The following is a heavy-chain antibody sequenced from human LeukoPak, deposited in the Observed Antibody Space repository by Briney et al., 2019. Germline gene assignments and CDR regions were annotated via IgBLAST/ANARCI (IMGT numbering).Heavy chain of an antibody. V-gene: IGHV4-59*01. J-gene: IGHJ4*02. D-gene: IGHD6-13*01. CDR2: IYYSGRT. CDR3: ARDHYDSYISNSYRVVYFDY. Sequence: SETLSLTCTVSGGSISSYYWSWIRQPPGKGLEWIGYIYYSGRTNYNPSLKSRVSISVDTSKEQFSLRLSSVTAADTAVYYCARDHYDSYISNSYRVVYFDYWGQGTLVTVSS. CDR1: GGSISSYY.